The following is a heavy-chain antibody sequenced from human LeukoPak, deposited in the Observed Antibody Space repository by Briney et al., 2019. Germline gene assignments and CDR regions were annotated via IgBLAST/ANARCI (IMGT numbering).Heavy chain of an antibody. J-gene: IGHJ4*02. CDR2: INHSGST. V-gene: IGHV4-34*01. Sequence: SETLSLTCAVYGGSFSGYYWSWIRQPPGKGLEWIGEINHSGSTNYNPSLKSRVTISVDTSKNQFSLKLSSVTAADTAVYYCARGRDIVVVPAAIGPGFDYWGQGTLVTASS. CDR1: GGSFSGYY. D-gene: IGHD2-2*02. CDR3: ARGRDIVVVPAAIGPGFDY.